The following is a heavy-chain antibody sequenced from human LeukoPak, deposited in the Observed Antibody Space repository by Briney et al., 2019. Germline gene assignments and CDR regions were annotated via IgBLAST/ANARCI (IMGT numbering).Heavy chain of an antibody. CDR1: GGSISSGGYY. D-gene: IGHD6-6*01. V-gene: IGHV4-30-2*01. Sequence: SQTLSLTRTVSGGSISSGGYYWSWIRQPPGQGLEWIGYIYHSGSTYYNPSLKSRVTISVDRSKNQFSLKLSSVTAADTAVYYCAREYSSSSRFDPWGQGTLVTVSS. J-gene: IGHJ5*02. CDR2: IYHSGST. CDR3: AREYSSSSRFDP.